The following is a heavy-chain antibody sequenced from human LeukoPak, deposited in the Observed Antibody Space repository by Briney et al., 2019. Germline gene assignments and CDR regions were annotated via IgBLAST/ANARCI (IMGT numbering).Heavy chain of an antibody. CDR1: GYTFTSYY. CDR2: INPAGGST. V-gene: IGHV1-46*01. Sequence: ASVKVSCKASGYTFTSYYIHWVRQAPGQGLEWMGIINPAGGSTTYAQKFQGSRLTLTRDTSTSTVYMELSSLRSEDSAVYYCARGPPGDFWTYDYYYYGMDVWGQGTTVTVSS. D-gene: IGHD3/OR15-3a*01. J-gene: IGHJ6*02. CDR3: ARGPPGDFWTYDYYYYGMDV.